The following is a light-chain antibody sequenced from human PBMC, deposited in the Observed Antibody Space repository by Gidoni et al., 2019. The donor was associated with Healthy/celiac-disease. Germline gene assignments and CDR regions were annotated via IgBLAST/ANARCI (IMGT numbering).Light chain of an antibody. CDR2: AAS. Sequence: DIQLTQSPSFLSASVGDRVTITCWASQGISSYLAWYQQKPEKAPKLLIYAASTLQSGVPSRFSGSGSGTEFTLTISSLQPEDVATYYCQQLNSYPSITFGQGTRLEIK. V-gene: IGKV1-9*01. CDR1: QGISSY. J-gene: IGKJ5*01. CDR3: QQLNSYPSIT.